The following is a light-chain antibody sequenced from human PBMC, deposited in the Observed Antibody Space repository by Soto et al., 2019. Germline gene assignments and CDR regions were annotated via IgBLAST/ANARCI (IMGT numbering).Light chain of an antibody. J-gene: IGLJ1*01. Sequence: QSALTQPASVSGSPGQSIAISCTGTSSDVGGYNSVPWYQQYPGKAPKLMIHDVSNRPSGVSDRFSGSKSGNTASLTISGLQAEDEADYYCSSWTNSSSYVFGSGTKLTVL. CDR1: SSDVGGYNS. CDR2: DVS. CDR3: SSWTNSSSYV. V-gene: IGLV2-14*01.